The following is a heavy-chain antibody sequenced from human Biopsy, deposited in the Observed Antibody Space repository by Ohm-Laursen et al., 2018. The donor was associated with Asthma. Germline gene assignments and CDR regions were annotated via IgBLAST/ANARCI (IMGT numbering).Heavy chain of an antibody. Sequence: SLRLSCLASEFPFSSYAMNWVRQAPGKGLEWVSSISGNGDNTHYSDSVQGRFIISRDNSKNTLYLQMNSLRVEDTAIYFCAKDKVGAANSYQYGMDVWGQGTTVTVSS. CDR1: EFPFSSYA. CDR3: AKDKVGAANSYQYGMDV. V-gene: IGHV3-23*01. J-gene: IGHJ6*02. CDR2: ISGNGDNT. D-gene: IGHD1-26*01.